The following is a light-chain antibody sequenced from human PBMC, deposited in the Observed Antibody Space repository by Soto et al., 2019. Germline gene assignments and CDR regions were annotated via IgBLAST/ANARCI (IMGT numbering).Light chain of an antibody. J-gene: IGKJ1*01. CDR1: QSVSSY. CDR2: AAS. V-gene: IGKV3-11*01. Sequence: IVLTQSPATLSLSPGERATLSCRASQSVSSYLAWYQQKPGQAPRLLIHAASTRATGIPDRFSGSGSGTDFTLTISRLEPEDFAVYYCQQYYNWPRTFGQGTKVDIK. CDR3: QQYYNWPRT.